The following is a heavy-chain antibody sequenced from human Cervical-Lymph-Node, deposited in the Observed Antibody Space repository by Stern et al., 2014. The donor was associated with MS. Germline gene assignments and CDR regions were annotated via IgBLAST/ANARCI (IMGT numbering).Heavy chain of an antibody. CDR2: IHSSGST. D-gene: IGHD5-24*01. Sequence: VHLVESGPGLGKPSETLSLTCTVSGGSIRSYYWSWIRQPPGKGLEWIGYIHSSGSTNYKSSLKSRVTISVDTSKNQFSLNLNSVTAADTAVYFCARGAETATPWDFWGQGTLVTVSS. J-gene: IGHJ1*01. CDR3: ARGAETATPWDF. CDR1: GGSIRSYY. V-gene: IGHV4-59*01.